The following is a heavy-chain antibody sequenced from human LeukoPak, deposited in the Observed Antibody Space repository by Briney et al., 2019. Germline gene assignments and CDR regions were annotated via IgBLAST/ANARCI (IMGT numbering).Heavy chain of an antibody. Sequence: GGSLRLSCAASGFTFSSYAMSWVRQAPGKGLEWVSAISGSGGSTYYADSVKGRFTISRDNSKNTLYLQMNSLRAEDTAVYYCAKDRGQYYYDSSGLFDYWGQGTLVTVSS. CDR2: ISGSGGST. D-gene: IGHD3-22*01. J-gene: IGHJ4*02. V-gene: IGHV3-23*01. CDR1: GFTFSSYA. CDR3: AKDRGQYYYDSSGLFDY.